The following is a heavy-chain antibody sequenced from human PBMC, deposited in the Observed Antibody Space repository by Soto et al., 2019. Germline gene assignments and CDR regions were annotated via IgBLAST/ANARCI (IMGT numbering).Heavy chain of an antibody. D-gene: IGHD6-13*01. CDR2: ISGSGGST. CDR3: ANPGIAAAGTPYYYYYGMDV. V-gene: IGHV3-23*01. CDR1: GFTFSSYA. J-gene: IGHJ6*02. Sequence: TGGSLRLSCAASGFTFSSYAMSWVRQAPGKGLEWVSAISGSGGSTYYADSVRGRFTISRDNSKNTLYLQMNSLRAEDTAVYYCANPGIAAAGTPYYYYYGMDVWGQGTTVTVSS.